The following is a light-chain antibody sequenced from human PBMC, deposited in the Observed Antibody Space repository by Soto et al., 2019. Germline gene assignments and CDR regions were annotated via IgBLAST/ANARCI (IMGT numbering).Light chain of an antibody. CDR3: EQYHFLRT. CDR2: HAS. V-gene: IGKV1-5*01. CDR1: RSISTW. J-gene: IGKJ1*01. Sequence: DIQMTQSPSTLSASVGDRVTVTCRASRSISTWLAWYQQKPGNAPKLLLHHASILESGVPSRFSGGGSGTEFPLTISSLQPDDFATYYCEQYHFLRTFGQGTKVEIK.